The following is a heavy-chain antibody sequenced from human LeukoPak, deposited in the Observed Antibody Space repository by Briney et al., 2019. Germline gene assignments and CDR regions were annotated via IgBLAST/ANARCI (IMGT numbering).Heavy chain of an antibody. CDR1: GFTFSSYA. CDR2: ISYDGSNK. J-gene: IGHJ4*02. CDR3: ARGRGGATHDY. Sequence: PGGSLRLSCAASGFTFSSYAMHWVRQAPGKGLEWVAVISYDGSNKYYADSVKGRFTISRDNSKNTLYLQMISLRAEDTAVYYCARGRGGATHDYWGQGTLVTVSS. D-gene: IGHD1-26*01. V-gene: IGHV3-30-3*01.